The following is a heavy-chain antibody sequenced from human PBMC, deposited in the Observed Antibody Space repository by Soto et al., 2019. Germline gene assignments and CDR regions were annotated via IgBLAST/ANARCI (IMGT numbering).Heavy chain of an antibody. CDR3: ARENGLDYGDLYYYYGMDV. V-gene: IGHV1-46*01. J-gene: IGHJ6*02. Sequence: ASVKVSCKASGYAFTNYYIHWVRQAPGQGLDLMGIVSPSRGSTTYAQKFQGRVTMTTDTSTSTVYMDLSSLRSEDTAIYYCARENGLDYGDLYYYYGMDVWGQGTAVTVSS. D-gene: IGHD4-17*01. CDR2: VSPSRGST. CDR1: GYAFTNYY.